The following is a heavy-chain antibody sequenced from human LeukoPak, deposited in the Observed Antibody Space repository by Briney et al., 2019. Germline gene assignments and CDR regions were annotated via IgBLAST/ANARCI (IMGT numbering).Heavy chain of an antibody. CDR1: GYRLTNYY. D-gene: IGHD2-2*01. CDR2: INPTSGGT. J-gene: IGHJ4*02. Sequence: ASVKVSCKPSGYRLTNYYIHWVRPAPGRGGEGMGWINPTSGGTNYAQTFQGRVSLTRDTSTGTTFSDLRRLASNDTATYYCARAQRPPSYFFDFWGQGTLVTVSS. CDR3: ARAQRPPSYFFDF. V-gene: IGHV1-2*02.